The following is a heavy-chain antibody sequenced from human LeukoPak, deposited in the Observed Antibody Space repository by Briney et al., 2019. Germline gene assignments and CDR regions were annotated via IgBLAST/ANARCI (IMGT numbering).Heavy chain of an antibody. D-gene: IGHD6-13*01. V-gene: IGHV4-59*01. J-gene: IGHJ4*02. CDR1: GGSISSYY. CDR2: IYYRGST. CDR3: ARVSGSSIWLSYFDY. Sequence: PSETLSLTCTVSGGSISSYYWSWIRQPPGKGLEWIGYIYYRGSTNYNPSLKSRVTMSVDTSKNQFSLKLTSVTAADTAVYYCARVSGSSIWLSYFDYWGQGTLVTVSS.